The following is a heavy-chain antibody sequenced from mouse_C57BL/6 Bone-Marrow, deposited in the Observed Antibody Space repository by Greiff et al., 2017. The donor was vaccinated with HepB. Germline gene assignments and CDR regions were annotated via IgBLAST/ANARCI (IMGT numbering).Heavy chain of an antibody. V-gene: IGHV5-4*01. J-gene: IGHJ3*01. CDR1: GFTFSSYA. D-gene: IGHD2-2*01. CDR3: ARDYGYGGFAY. Sequence: EVQLVESGGGLVKPGGSLKLSCAASGFTFSSYAMSWVRQTPEKRLEWVATISDGGSYTYYPDNVKGRFTISRDNAKNNLYLQMSHLKSEDTAMYYCARDYGYGGFAYWGQGTLVTVSA. CDR2: ISDGGSYT.